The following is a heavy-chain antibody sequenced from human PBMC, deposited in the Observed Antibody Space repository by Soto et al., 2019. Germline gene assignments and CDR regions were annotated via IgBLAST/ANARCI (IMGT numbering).Heavy chain of an antibody. CDR3: AKTLVGGGALDI. D-gene: IGHD1-26*01. V-gene: IGHV5-51*01. Sequence: EVQLVQSGAEVKKPGESLKISCKGSGYSFGNFWIAWVRQMPGKGLEWMGIVYPDDSDIRYSPSFQGQVTISADKSVSTAYLPLSTLRASDPALYYCAKTLVGGGALDIWGQGTVVTVSS. CDR2: VYPDDSDI. CDR1: GYSFGNFW. J-gene: IGHJ3*02.